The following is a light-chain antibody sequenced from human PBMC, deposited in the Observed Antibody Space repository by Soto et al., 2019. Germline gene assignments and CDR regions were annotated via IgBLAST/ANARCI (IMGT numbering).Light chain of an antibody. V-gene: IGKV1-39*01. CDR3: QQSNSDPT. CDR1: QSISRY. J-gene: IGKJ4*01. CDR2: AAS. Sequence: DIQMTQSPSSLSASVGDRVTITCRASQSISRYLNWYQQKPGKAPKLLIYAASTLKSGVPSRFSGSGSGTDFTLTINSLQPEDFAMYYCQQSNSDPTFGGGTKVEIK.